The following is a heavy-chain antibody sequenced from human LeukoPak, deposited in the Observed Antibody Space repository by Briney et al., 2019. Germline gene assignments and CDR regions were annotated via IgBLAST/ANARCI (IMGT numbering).Heavy chain of an antibody. Sequence: KSSGTLSLTCAVSGGSISRSNWWSWVRQPPGKGLEWIGEINHSGSTNYNPSLKSRVTISVDTSKNQFSLKLSSVTAADTAVYYCARGRARTTFWGQGTLVTVSS. CDR1: GGSISRSNW. CDR3: ARGRARTTF. J-gene: IGHJ4*02. V-gene: IGHV4-4*02. CDR2: INHSGST. D-gene: IGHD3-16*01.